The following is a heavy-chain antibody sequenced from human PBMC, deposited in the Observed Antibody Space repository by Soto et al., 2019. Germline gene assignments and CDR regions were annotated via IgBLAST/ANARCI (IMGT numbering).Heavy chain of an antibody. Sequence: SETLSLTCTVSGGSISSTSFYWGWIRQPPGKGLEWIGTIYYSGNTYYNPSLKSRVTISVDTSKKQFSLKLNSVTAADTAVYYCAGGLVPALLGGFDFWARGPLVPVSS. CDR1: GGSISSTSFY. D-gene: IGHD2-2*01. CDR2: IYYSGNT. CDR3: AGGLVPALLGGFDF. J-gene: IGHJ4*02. V-gene: IGHV4-39*01.